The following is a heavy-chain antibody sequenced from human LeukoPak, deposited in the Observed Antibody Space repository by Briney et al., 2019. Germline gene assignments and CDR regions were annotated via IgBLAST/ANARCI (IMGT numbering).Heavy chain of an antibody. CDR3: ARVGLNWNYYFDY. V-gene: IGHV1-8*03. Sequence: ASVKVSCKASGYTFTSYDINWVRQATGQGLEWMGWMNPNSGNTGYAQKFQGRVTITRNTSISTAYMELSSLRSEDTAVYYCARVGLNWNYYFDYWGQGTLVTVSS. CDR1: GYTFTSYD. J-gene: IGHJ4*02. CDR2: MNPNSGNT. D-gene: IGHD1-1*01.